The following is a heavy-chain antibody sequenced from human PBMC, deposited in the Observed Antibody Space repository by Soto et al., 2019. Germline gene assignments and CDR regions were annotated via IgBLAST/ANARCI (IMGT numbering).Heavy chain of an antibody. CDR3: ARDHLDTMVRGQNWFDP. CDR2: ISAYNGNT. J-gene: IGHJ5*02. V-gene: IGHV1-18*01. D-gene: IGHD3-10*01. CDR1: GYTFTSYG. Sequence: QVQLVQSGAEVKKPGASVKVSCKASGYTFTSYGISWVRQAPGQGLEWMGWISAYNGNTNYAQKLQGRVTMTTDTSTSTAYMELRSLRSDDTAVYYCARDHLDTMVRGQNWFDPWGQGTLFTVSS.